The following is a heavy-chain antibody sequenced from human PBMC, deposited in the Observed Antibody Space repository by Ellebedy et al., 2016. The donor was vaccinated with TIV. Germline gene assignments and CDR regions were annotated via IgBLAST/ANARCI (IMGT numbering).Heavy chain of an antibody. D-gene: IGHD5-24*01. J-gene: IGHJ6*02. CDR1: GYTFTGYY. Sequence: ASVKVSCKASGYTFTGYYMHWVRQAPGQGLEWMGWINPNSGGTNYAQKFQGWVTMTRDTSISTAYMELSRLRSDDTAVYYCARHIRNGYNLGYYYYYYGMDVWGQGTTVTVSS. V-gene: IGHV1-2*04. CDR3: ARHIRNGYNLGYYYYYYGMDV. CDR2: INPNSGGT.